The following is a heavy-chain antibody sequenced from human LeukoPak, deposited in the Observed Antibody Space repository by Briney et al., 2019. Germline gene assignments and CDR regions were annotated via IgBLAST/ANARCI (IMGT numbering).Heavy chain of an antibody. CDR1: GFTFSSYT. V-gene: IGHV3-21*01. CDR3: AELGITMIGGV. Sequence: TGGSLRLSCAASGFTFSSYTMNWVRQAPGKGLEWVSSISTSSSYIYYGDSVKGRFTISRDNAKNSLYLQMNSLRAEDTAVYYCAELGITMIGGVWGKGTTVTISS. CDR2: ISTSSSYI. D-gene: IGHD3-10*02. J-gene: IGHJ6*04.